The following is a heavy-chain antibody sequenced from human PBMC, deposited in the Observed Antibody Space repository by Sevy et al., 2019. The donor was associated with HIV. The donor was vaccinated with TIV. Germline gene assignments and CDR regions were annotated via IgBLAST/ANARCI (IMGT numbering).Heavy chain of an antibody. V-gene: IGHV3-30*18. Sequence: GGSLRLSCAASGFTFSSYGMHWVRQAPGKGLEWVAVISYDGSNKYYADSVKGRFTISRGNSKNTLYLQMNSLRAEDTAVYYCAKDLGYCSGGSCYEAGVVDYWGQGTLVTVSS. CDR3: AKDLGYCSGGSCYEAGVVDY. D-gene: IGHD2-15*01. J-gene: IGHJ4*02. CDR1: GFTFSSYG. CDR2: ISYDGSNK.